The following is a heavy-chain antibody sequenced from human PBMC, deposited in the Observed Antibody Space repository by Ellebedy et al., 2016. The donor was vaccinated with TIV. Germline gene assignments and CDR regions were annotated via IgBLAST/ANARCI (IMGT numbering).Heavy chain of an antibody. CDR2: IYHSGIT. CDR1: GYSISDGYY. D-gene: IGHD3-16*01. CDR3: AREYLGSPSPFDY. J-gene: IGHJ4*02. V-gene: IGHV4-38-2*02. Sequence: MPSETLSLTCSVSGYSISDGYYWGWIRRPPGKGLEWLGSIYHSGITYYYPSLKSRVTMSVDTSKNQFSLSLSSVTAADTACYYCAREYLGSPSPFDYWGQGILVTVSS.